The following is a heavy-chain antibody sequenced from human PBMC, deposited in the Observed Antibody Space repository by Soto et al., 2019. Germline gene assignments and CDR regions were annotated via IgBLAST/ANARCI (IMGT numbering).Heavy chain of an antibody. J-gene: IGHJ6*02. V-gene: IGHV1-46*01. CDR1: GYTFTSYY. CDR2: INPSGGST. Sequence: ASVNVSCKASGYTFTSYYMHWVRQAPGQGLEWMGIINPSGGSTSYAQKFQGRVTMTRDTSTSTVYMELSRLRSEDTAVYYCARDMEHSSSWYVSYYCGVDFWGQGTTVTVSS. D-gene: IGHD6-13*01. CDR3: ARDMEHSSSWYVSYYCGVDF.